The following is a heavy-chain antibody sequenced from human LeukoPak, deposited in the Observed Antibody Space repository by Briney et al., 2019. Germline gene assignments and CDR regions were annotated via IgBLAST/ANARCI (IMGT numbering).Heavy chain of an antibody. CDR1: GYSISSGYY. Sequence: PSETLSLTCAVSGYSISSGYYWGWIRQPPGKGLEWIGSIYHSGSTYYNPSLKSRVTMSVDTSKNQFSLKLSSVTAADTAVYYCARTRPNYDILTGYHDYWGQGTLVTVSS. J-gene: IGHJ4*02. CDR2: IYHSGST. D-gene: IGHD3-9*01. V-gene: IGHV4-38-2*01. CDR3: ARTRPNYDILTGYHDY.